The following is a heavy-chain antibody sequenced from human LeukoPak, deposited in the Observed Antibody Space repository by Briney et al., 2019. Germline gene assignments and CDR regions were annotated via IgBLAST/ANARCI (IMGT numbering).Heavy chain of an antibody. V-gene: IGHV1-69*05. D-gene: IGHD6-19*01. CDR2: IIPIFGTA. Sequence: SVKVSCKASGGTFSSYAISWLRQAPGQGLEWMGGIIPIFGTADYAQKFQGRVTITTDESTSTAYMELSSLRSDDTAVYYCARGGVGYSSGGEDYWGQGTLVTVSS. CDR3: ARGGVGYSSGGEDY. J-gene: IGHJ4*02. CDR1: GGTFSSYA.